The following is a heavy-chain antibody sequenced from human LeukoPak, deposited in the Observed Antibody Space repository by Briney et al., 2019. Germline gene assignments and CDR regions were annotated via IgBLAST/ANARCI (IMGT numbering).Heavy chain of an antibody. Sequence: QPGRSLRLSCAASGFTFSNYGMHCVRQAPGKGLEWVAIISSDGSNAYYADSVKGRLTISRDNSKNTLYLQMNSLRAEDTAVYYCAKVGDTSSWYWYFDYWGQGTLVTVSS. CDR3: AKVGDTSSWYWYFDY. V-gene: IGHV3-30*18. J-gene: IGHJ4*02. CDR2: ISSDGSNA. D-gene: IGHD6-13*01. CDR1: GFTFSNYG.